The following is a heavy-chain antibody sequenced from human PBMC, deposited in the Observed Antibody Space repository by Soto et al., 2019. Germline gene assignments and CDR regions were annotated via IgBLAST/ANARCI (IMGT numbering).Heavy chain of an antibody. D-gene: IGHD2-2*01. V-gene: IGHV1-8*01. Sequence: GASVKVSCKASGYTFTSYDINWVRQATGQGLEWMGWMNPNSGNTGYAQKFQGRVTMTRNTSISTAYMELSSLRSEDTAVYYCARGNENIVVVPAAKGRYYYYYYMDVWGKGTTVTVSS. CDR2: MNPNSGNT. CDR1: GYTFTSYD. J-gene: IGHJ6*03. CDR3: ARGNENIVVVPAAKGRYYYYYYMDV.